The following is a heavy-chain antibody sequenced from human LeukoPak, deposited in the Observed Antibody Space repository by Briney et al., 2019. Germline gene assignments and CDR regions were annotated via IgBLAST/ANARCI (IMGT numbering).Heavy chain of an antibody. CDR3: AREGGQQPVLGGGAFDI. Sequence: PGGSLRLSCAASGFTFSSYSMNWVRQAPGKGLEWVSSISSSSSYIYYADSVKGRFTISRDNAKNSLYLQMNSLRAEDTAVYYCAREGGQQPVLGGGAFDIWGQGTMVTVSS. V-gene: IGHV3-21*01. CDR2: ISSSSSYI. CDR1: GFTFSSYS. D-gene: IGHD6-13*01. J-gene: IGHJ3*02.